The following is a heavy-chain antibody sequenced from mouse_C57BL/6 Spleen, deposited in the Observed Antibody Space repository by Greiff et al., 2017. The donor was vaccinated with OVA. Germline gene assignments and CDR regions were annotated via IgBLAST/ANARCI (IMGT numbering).Heavy chain of an antibody. D-gene: IGHD1-1*01. J-gene: IGHJ2*01. CDR1: GYTFTSYW. CDR2: IYPGSGST. Sequence: VQLQQPGAELVKPGASVKMSCKASGYTFTSYWITWVKQRPGQGLEWIGDIYPGSGSTNYNEKFKSKATLTVDTSSSTAYMQLSSLTSEDSAVYYCAREGIYYYGSSSYYFDYWGQGTTLTVSS. V-gene: IGHV1-55*01. CDR3: AREGIYYYGSSSYYFDY.